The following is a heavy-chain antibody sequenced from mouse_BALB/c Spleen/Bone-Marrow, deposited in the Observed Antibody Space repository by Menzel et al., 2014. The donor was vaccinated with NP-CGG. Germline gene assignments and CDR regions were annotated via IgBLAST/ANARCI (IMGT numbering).Heavy chain of an antibody. J-gene: IGHJ3*02. V-gene: IGHV5-6-5*01. CDR2: IYGGGST. D-gene: IGHD2-3*01. Sequence: EESGGRLVTPGTPLTLTCTASGFSLSSYPMIWVRQAPGKGLEWIGIIYGGGSTDYANWAKGRFAISKTSTTVDLKITSPTTEDTATYFCARGTYDGSSASYDLWGQGTLVTVS. CDR3: ARGTYDGSSASYDL. CDR1: GFSLSSYP.